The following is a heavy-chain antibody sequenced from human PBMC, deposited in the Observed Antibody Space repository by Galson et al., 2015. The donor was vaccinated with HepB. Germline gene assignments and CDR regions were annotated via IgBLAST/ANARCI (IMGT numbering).Heavy chain of an antibody. V-gene: IGHV4-34*01. CDR2: IRHSGST. CDR3: ARGRLGGAAN. CDR1: GESFSGYY. Sequence: ETLSLTCAVYGESFSGYYWSWIRQPPGKGLEWIGEIRHSGSTNYSPSLKSRVTISVDTSKNQFSLKLRSVTAADTAVYYCARGRLGGAANWGQGTLVTVSS. J-gene: IGHJ4*02. D-gene: IGHD1-26*01.